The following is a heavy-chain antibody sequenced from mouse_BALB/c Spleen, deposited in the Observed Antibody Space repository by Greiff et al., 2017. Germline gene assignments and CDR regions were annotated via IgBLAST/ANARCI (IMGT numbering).Heavy chain of an antibody. Sequence: QVQLKQSGAELVRPGVSVKISCKGSGYTFTDYAMHWVKQSHAKSLEWIGVISTYYGDASYNQKFKGKATMTVDKSSSTAYMELARLTSEDSAIYYGARESTTVGFDYWGQGTTLTVSS. CDR3: ARESTTVGFDY. V-gene: IGHV1S137*01. J-gene: IGHJ2*01. CDR1: GYTFTDYA. CDR2: ISTYYGDA. D-gene: IGHD1-1*01.